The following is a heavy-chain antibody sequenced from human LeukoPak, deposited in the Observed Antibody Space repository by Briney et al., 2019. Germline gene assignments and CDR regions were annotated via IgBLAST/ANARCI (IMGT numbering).Heavy chain of an antibody. CDR3: AREFKYYDSSGYLDAFDI. CDR2: IYYSGST. J-gene: IGHJ3*02. V-gene: IGHV4-39*07. CDR1: GGSISSSSYY. Sequence: PSETLSLTCTVSGGSISSSSYYWGWIRQPPGKGLEWIGSIYYSGSTYYNPSLKSRVTISVDTSKNQFSLKLSSVTAADTAVYYCAREFKYYDSSGYLDAFDIWGQGTMVTVSS. D-gene: IGHD3-22*01.